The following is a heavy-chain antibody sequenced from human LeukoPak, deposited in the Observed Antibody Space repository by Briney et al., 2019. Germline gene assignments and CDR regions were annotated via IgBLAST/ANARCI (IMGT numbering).Heavy chain of an antibody. V-gene: IGHV1-69*13. D-gene: IGHD2-15*01. CDR1: VGTFSSYA. Sequence: SVRVSCKASVGTFSSYAISWVRQAPGQGVEWMGGIIPVFGTPNYAQKFQGRVTITADESTSTAYMELSSLRSEDTDVYYCAREHCSGGSCYSGSFDYWGQGTLVTVSS. CDR3: AREHCSGGSCYSGSFDY. J-gene: IGHJ4*02. CDR2: IIPVFGTP.